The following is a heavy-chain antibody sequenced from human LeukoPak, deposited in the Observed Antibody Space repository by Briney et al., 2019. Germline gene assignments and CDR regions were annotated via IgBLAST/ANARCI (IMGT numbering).Heavy chain of an antibody. V-gene: IGHV3-33*01. CDR2: IWYDGTNK. Sequence: GGSLRLSCATSGFTFSSYGMHWVRQAPGKGLEWVAVIWYDGTNKYYADSVKGRFTISRDNSKNTLYLQMNSLRADDTAVYYCAGDYGRGWLAPDYWGQGTLVTVSS. CDR1: GFTFSSYG. J-gene: IGHJ4*02. CDR3: AGDYGRGWLAPDY. D-gene: IGHD6-19*01.